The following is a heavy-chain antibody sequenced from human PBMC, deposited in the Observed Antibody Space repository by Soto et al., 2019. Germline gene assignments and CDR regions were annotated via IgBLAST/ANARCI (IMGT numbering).Heavy chain of an antibody. CDR3: ARDHDDDFGYDLDYFDF. CDR2: INWNSVTF. V-gene: IGHV3-9*01. J-gene: IGHJ4*02. Sequence: EAQLVESGGGLVQPGRSLRLYCAASGFTFDNYAMHWVRQGPGKGLEWGSGINWNSVTFDYADSVKGRFTISRDNAKNSLYLQMDSLRPEDTAFYYCARDHDDDFGYDLDYFDFWGRGTLVTVSS. D-gene: IGHD5-12*01. CDR1: GFTFDNYA.